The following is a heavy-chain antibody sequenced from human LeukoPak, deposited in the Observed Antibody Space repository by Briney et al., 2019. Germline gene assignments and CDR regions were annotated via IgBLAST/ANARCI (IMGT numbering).Heavy chain of an antibody. CDR3: ARDGEAAAGGVSYYYYYMDV. CDR1: GGTFSSYA. D-gene: IGHD6-13*01. Sequence: GASVKVSCKASGGTFSSYAISWVRQAPGQGLEWMGGIIPIFGTANYAQKFQGRVTITADESTSTAYMELSSLRSEDTALYYCARDGEAAAGGVSYYYYYMDVWGKGTTVTVSS. V-gene: IGHV1-69*01. CDR2: IIPIFGTA. J-gene: IGHJ6*03.